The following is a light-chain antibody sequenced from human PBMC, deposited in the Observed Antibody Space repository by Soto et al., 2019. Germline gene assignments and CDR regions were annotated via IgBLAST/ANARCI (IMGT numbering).Light chain of an antibody. J-gene: IGLJ3*02. CDR1: SSNIGNNY. Sequence: QSVLTQPASVSGSPGQSITISCSGSSSNIGNNYVSWYQQLPGTAPKLLIYDNDKRPSGIPDRFSGSKSGTSATLDITGLQTGDEADYYCGTWDSSLSAGVFGGGTKLTVL. CDR3: GTWDSSLSAGV. V-gene: IGLV1-51*01. CDR2: DND.